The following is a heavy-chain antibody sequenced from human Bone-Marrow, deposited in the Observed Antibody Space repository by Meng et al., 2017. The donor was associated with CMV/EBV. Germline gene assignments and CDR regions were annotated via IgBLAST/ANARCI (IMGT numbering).Heavy chain of an antibody. CDR3: VRDLVGNRDY. J-gene: IGHJ4*02. CDR1: GFTFSDYW. Sequence: VQLVECGVGLVQPGGSLRLSCADSGFTFSDYWMHWVRQVPGEGLVWVSRINTDGTFTSYADSVRGRFTISRDNAKNTLYLQMNDLRADDSAVYYCVRDLVGNRDYWGQGTLVTVSS. CDR2: INTDGTFT. V-gene: IGHV3-74*03. D-gene: IGHD1-26*01.